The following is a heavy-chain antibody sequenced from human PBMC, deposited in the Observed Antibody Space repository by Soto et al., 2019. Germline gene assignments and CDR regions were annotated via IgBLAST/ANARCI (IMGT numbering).Heavy chain of an antibody. CDR3: AREADWNYVDY. CDR2: IYSGGST. J-gene: IGHJ4*02. Sequence: EVQLVESGGGLVQPGGSLRLSCAASGFTVSSNYMSWVRQAPGKGLEWVSVIYSGGSTYYADSVKGRFIISRDNSKNKLYLQMNSLRADDTAVYYCAREADWNYVDYWGQGTLVTVSS. CDR1: GFTVSSNY. D-gene: IGHD1-1*01. V-gene: IGHV3-66*01.